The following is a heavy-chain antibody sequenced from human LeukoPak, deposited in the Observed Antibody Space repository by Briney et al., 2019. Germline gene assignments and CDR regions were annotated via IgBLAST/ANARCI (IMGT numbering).Heavy chain of an antibody. V-gene: IGHV4-34*01. D-gene: IGHD2-15*01. J-gene: IGHJ4*02. CDR3: ARGLRDIVVAVAATLHFDY. CDR2: INHSGST. CDR1: GGSFSGYY. Sequence: SETLSLTCAVYGGSFSGYYWSWIRQPPGKGLEWIGEINHSGSTNYNPSLKSRVTISVDTSKNQFSLKLSSVTAADTAVYYCARGLRDIVVAVAATLHFDYWGQGTLVTVSS.